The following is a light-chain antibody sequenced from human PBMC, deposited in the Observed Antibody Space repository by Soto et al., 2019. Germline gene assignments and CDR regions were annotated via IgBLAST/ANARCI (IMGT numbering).Light chain of an antibody. CDR3: QQRSNWPT. CDR1: QSVSSY. CDR2: DAS. Sequence: EIVLTQSPATLYLSPGERATLSCRASQSVSSYLAWYQQKPGQAPRRLIYDASNRATGMPARFSGSGSGTAFILNISSLEPEAFAVYYCQQRSNWPTFGQGTKVEIK. V-gene: IGKV3-11*01. J-gene: IGKJ1*01.